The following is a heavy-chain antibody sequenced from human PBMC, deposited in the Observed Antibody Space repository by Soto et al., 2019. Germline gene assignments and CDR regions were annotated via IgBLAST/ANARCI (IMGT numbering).Heavy chain of an antibody. D-gene: IGHD3-16*01. V-gene: IGHV1-2*02. CDR3: AVGDFGDCCLPFPYFDY. CDR2: INPDSGAT. Sequence: HEHLVQSGAEVKRPGASLKVSCKASGYSFTGYYIHWVRQAPGQGLEWMGWINPDSGATNYAQNFQGRVTLTRHTSLHNGPIDPTRLTSGQTGVYYCAVGDFGDCCLPFPYFDYWGQGTLVIVSS. J-gene: IGHJ4*02. CDR1: GYSFTGYY.